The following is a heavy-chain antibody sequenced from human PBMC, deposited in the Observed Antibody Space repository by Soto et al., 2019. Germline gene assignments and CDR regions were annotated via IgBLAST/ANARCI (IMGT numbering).Heavy chain of an antibody. J-gene: IGHJ4*02. V-gene: IGHV1-3*01. CDR1: GYTFTSYA. Sequence: ASVKVSCKAPGYTFTSYAMHWVRQAPGQRLEWMGWINAGNGNTKYSQKFQGRVTITRDTSASTAYMELSSLRSEDTAVYYCARDRSDGHIDYWGQGTLVTVSS. CDR2: INAGNGNT. CDR3: ARDRSDGHIDY.